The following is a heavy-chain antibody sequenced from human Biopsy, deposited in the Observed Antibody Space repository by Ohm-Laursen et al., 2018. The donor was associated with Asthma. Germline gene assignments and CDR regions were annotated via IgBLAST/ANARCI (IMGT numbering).Heavy chain of an antibody. V-gene: IGHV1-69*01. Sequence: SSVKVSCKASGGTFNSYAISWVRQAPGQGLEWMGGIIPIFGTANYAQKFQGRVTITADESTSTACMELSSLRSEDTAVYYCARDPHNSYLASLRTKFNYYYYGMDVWGQGTTVTVSS. CDR2: IIPIFGTA. CDR1: GGTFNSYA. D-gene: IGHD1-7*01. J-gene: IGHJ6*02. CDR3: ARDPHNSYLASLRTKFNYYYYGMDV.